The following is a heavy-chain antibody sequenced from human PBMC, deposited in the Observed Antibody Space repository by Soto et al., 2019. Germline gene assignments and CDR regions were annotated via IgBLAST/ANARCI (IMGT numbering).Heavy chain of an antibody. Sequence: SETLSLTCTVSGDSITSIYHWAWIRQPPGRGLEWVASIYHSGSSNQNPSLKSRLTISVDTSKNQFSLKLRSVTAADTAVYYCARDQANYYDSSGPRPYFDYWGQGTLVTVSS. CDR2: IYHSGSS. CDR3: ARDQANYYDSSGPRPYFDY. D-gene: IGHD3-22*01. CDR1: GDSITSIYH. J-gene: IGHJ4*02. V-gene: IGHV4-38-2*02.